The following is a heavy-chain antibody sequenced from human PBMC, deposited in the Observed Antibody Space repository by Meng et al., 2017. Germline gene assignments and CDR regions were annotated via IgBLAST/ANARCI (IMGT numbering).Heavy chain of an antibody. CDR2: IAYDGSNK. J-gene: IGHJ6*02. V-gene: IGHV3-30*04. CDR3: ARDPSPTLLWFGELLMERGDYYYGMDV. CDR1: GFTYSSYA. D-gene: IGHD3-10*01. Sequence: GESLKISCAASGFTYSSYAMHWGRQAPGKGLEGVAVIAYDGSNKYYADSVKGRFTISRDNSKNTLYLQMNSLRAEDTAVYYCARDPSPTLLWFGELLMERGDYYYGMDVWGQGTTVTVSS.